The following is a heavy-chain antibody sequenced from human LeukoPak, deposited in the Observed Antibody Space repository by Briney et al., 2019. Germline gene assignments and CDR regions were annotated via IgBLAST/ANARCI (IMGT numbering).Heavy chain of an antibody. CDR2: INHSGST. D-gene: IGHD3-10*01. CDR3: AKVKWPRGVPLDY. J-gene: IGHJ4*02. Sequence: SETLSLTCAVYGGSFSGYYWSWIRQPPGKGLEWIGEINHSGSTNYNPSLKSRVTISVDTSKNQFSLKLSSVTAADTAVYYCAKVKWPRGVPLDYWGQGTLVTVSS. V-gene: IGHV4-34*01. CDR1: GGSFSGYY.